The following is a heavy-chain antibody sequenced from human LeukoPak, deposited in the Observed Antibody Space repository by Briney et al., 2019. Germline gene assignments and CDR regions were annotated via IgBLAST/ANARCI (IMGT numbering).Heavy chain of an antibody. V-gene: IGHV1-2*02. D-gene: IGHD1-26*01. CDR2: INPNSGGT. CDR1: GYTFTGYY. CDR3: AGVGWELTFDY. J-gene: IGHJ4*02. Sequence: ASVKVSCKASGYTFTGYYVHWVRQAPGQGLEWMGWINPNSGGTKFAQKFQGRVTMTGDTSISTAYMELSRLRSDDTAVYYCAGVGWELTFDYWGQGTLVTVSS.